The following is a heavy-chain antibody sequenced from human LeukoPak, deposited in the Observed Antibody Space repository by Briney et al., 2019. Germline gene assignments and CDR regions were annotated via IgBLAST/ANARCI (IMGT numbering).Heavy chain of an antibody. CDR2: FGTRSTSI. D-gene: IGHD3-22*01. J-gene: IGHJ4*02. CDR1: GFTLSNYA. V-gene: IGHV3-21*01. Sequence: GGSLRLSCVGSGFTLSNYAMNWIRQAPGKGLEWVSSFGTRSTSIYHAGSVKGRFAISRDNAKNSLYLQMNSLRAEDTALYYCAREVSEGFDFWGQGTLVTVSS. CDR3: AREVSEGFDF.